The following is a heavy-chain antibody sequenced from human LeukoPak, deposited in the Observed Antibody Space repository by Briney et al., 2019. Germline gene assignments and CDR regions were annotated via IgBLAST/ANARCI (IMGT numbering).Heavy chain of an antibody. CDR3: GRGGYYFYYGMDV. Sequence: PSQTLSLTCTVSGGSISSGGYYWSWIRQHPGKGLEWIGYIYYSGSTDYNPSLKSQVTISVDTSKNQFSLKLSSVTAADTAVYYCGRGGYYFYYGMDVWGQRTTVTVSS. J-gene: IGHJ6*02. CDR1: GGSISSGGYY. CDR2: IYYSGST. V-gene: IGHV4-31*01.